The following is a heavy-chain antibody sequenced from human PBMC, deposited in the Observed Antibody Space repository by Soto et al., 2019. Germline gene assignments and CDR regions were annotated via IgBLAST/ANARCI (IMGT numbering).Heavy chain of an antibody. CDR2: IIPYYNTL. CDR3: ASGASRWYPYFFDS. D-gene: IGHD6-13*01. CDR1: EGTFNSYA. J-gene: IGHJ4*02. Sequence: QAQVVKSGAEVRKPGSSVKLSCKASEGTFNSYAIAWVRQAPGQGLEWMGGIIPYYNTLNYAQKFQDRVTITADDSTNTVYRELSSLRSDDTAVYFCASGASRWYPYFFDSWAQGTLVTVSS. V-gene: IGHV1-69*01.